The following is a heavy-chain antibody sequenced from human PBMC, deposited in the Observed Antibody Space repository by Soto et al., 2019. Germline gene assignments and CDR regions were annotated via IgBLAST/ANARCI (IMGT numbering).Heavy chain of an antibody. J-gene: IGHJ6*03. V-gene: IGHV3-66*01. CDR2: INRGGSI. CDR1: GFTVSSKY. Sequence: HPGGSLRLSCAASGFTVSSKYMSWVRQAPGKGLEWVSLINRGGSISYADSVKGRFTISRDNSENTLYLQMNSLRVEDTAVYYCARDQNLRNWNYSNYYYYMDVRGKGTTVTVSS. CDR3: ARDQNLRNWNYSNYYYYMDV. D-gene: IGHD1-7*01.